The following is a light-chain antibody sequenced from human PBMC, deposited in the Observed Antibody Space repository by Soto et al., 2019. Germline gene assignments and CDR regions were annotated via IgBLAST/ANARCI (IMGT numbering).Light chain of an antibody. V-gene: IGKV1-27*01. J-gene: IGKJ1*01. CDR3: QKYNNAPRT. CDR1: QGSSNY. CDR2: AAS. Sequence: DIQMTQSPSSLSASVGDTVTMTCRASQGSSNYLAWYQQKPGQVPNLLIYAASTLQSGVPSRFSGSGSGTDFTLTISSLRPEDVATYYCQKYNNAPRTFGQGTKVAI.